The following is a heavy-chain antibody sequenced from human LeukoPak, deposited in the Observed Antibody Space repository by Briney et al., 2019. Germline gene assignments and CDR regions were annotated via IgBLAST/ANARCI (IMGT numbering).Heavy chain of an antibody. J-gene: IGHJ4*02. CDR3: ARVYLERLTAGYFDH. V-gene: IGHV3-23*01. Sequence: GGSLRLSCAASGFTFSSYAMSWVRQAAGKGLEWVSGISASGDSTYYADSVKGRFTISRDNSKNTLYLQMNSLRDEDSAAYYCARVYLERLTAGYFDHWGQGTWVTVSP. CDR1: GFTFSSYA. D-gene: IGHD2-8*01. CDR2: ISASGDST.